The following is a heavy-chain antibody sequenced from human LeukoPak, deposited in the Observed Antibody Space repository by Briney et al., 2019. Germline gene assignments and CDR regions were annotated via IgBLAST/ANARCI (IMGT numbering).Heavy chain of an antibody. CDR3: TRERSTVTFDY. CDR2: VYYNGLT. CDR1: GASISPHY. Sequence: SETLSLTCTVSGASISPHYWTWIRQAPGRGLKWIGYVYYNGLTSYNASLRSRLILSVDTARNQVSLKLTSVTAADTAVYYCTRERSTVTFDYWGQGTLVTVSS. V-gene: IGHV4-59*11. J-gene: IGHJ4*02. D-gene: IGHD4-17*01.